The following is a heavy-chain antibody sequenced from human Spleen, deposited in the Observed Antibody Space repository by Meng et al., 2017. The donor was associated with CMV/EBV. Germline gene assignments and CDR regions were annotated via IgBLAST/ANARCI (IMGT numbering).Heavy chain of an antibody. D-gene: IGHD4-11*01. CDR2: IYSGGST. CDR1: GFTVSSNY. J-gene: IGHJ5*02. Sequence: GGSLRLSCAASGFTVSSNYMSWVRQAPGKGLEWVSVIYSGGSTYYADSVKGRFTISRDNSKNTLYLQMTSLRAEDTAMYYCARVRVTTMNALNWFDPWGQGTLVTVSS. CDR3: ARVRVTTMNALNWFDP. V-gene: IGHV3-66*01.